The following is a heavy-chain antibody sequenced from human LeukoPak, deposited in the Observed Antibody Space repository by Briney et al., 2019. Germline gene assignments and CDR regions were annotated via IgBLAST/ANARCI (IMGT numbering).Heavy chain of an antibody. CDR2: FYYSGST. J-gene: IGHJ3*02. CDR3: ARGYCSSTSCIRVGAFDI. Sequence: PSETLSLTCTVSGGSISSHYWSWIRQPPGKGLEWIGYFYYSGSTNYSPSLKSRVTMSVDTSRKQISLNLTSVTAADTAVYYCARGYCSSTSCIRVGAFDIWGQGTVVTVSS. D-gene: IGHD2-2*01. V-gene: IGHV4-59*11. CDR1: GGSISSHY.